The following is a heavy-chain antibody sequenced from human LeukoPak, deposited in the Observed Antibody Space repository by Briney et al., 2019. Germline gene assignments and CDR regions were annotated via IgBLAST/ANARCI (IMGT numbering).Heavy chain of an antibody. CDR3: ARLSGGNFDY. CDR2: TYYRSKWYD. J-gene: IGHJ4*02. Sequence: SQTLSLTCAISGDSVSSNIADWNWIRQSPSRGVEGLGRTYYRSKWYDDYALSVKSRITINPDTSKNQFSLHLNSVTPEDTAVYYCARLSGGNFDYSGQGTLVTVSS. V-gene: IGHV6-1*01. CDR1: GDSVSSNIAD. D-gene: IGHD2-8*02.